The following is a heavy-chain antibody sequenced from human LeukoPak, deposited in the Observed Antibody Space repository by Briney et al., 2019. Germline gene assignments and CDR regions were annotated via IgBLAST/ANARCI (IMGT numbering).Heavy chain of an antibody. D-gene: IGHD6-13*01. Sequence: GKSLKISCKGSGYSFTSYWIGWVRQMPGKGLEWMGIIYPGDSDTRYSPSFQGQVTISADKSISTAYLQWSSLKASDTAMYYCARAIHPYSSLNNWFDPWGQGTLVTVSS. CDR3: ARAIHPYSSLNNWFDP. CDR1: GYSFTSYW. CDR2: IYPGDSDT. J-gene: IGHJ5*02. V-gene: IGHV5-51*01.